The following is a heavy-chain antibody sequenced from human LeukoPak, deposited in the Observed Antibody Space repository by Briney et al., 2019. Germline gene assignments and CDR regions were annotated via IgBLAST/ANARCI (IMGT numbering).Heavy chain of an antibody. J-gene: IGHJ6*02. V-gene: IGHV1-18*01. D-gene: IGHD4-17*01. CDR1: GYTFTSYG. Sequence: ASVKVSCKASGYTFTSYGISWVRQAPGQGLEWMGWISAYNGNTNYAQKLQGRVTMTTDTSTSTAYMELRSLRSDDTAVYYCARDEMTTVTTNYYYYGTDVWGQGTTVTVSS. CDR2: ISAYNGNT. CDR3: ARDEMTTVTTNYYYYGTDV.